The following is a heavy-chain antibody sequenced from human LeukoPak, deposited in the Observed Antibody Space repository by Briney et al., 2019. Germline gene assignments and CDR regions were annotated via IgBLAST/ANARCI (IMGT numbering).Heavy chain of an antibody. CDR1: GYSFTSYW. V-gene: IGHV5-51*01. J-gene: IGHJ4*02. CDR2: IYPVDSDT. CDR3: ASRQGGYSPGVDY. Sequence: GDSLKISGKGSGYSFTSYWIGWVRQMPGKGLEWMGIIYPVDSDTRYSPSFQGQVAISADKSISTSYLQRSSLKASDTAMHYCASRQGGYSPGVDYWGQGTLVTVSS. D-gene: IGHD2-15*01.